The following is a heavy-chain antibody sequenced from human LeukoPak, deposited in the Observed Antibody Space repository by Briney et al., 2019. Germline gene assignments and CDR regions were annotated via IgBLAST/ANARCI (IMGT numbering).Heavy chain of an antibody. CDR1: GFTFSSYA. J-gene: IGHJ4*02. CDR3: AKAYGSSGYYQLPIDF. Sequence: GGSLRLSCAASGFTFSSYAMSWVRQAPGKGLEWVSATSGSGSGGSTYYADSVKGRFTISRDNSKNTLYLQMNSLRAEDTAVYYCAKAYGSSGYYQLPIDFWGQGTLVTVSS. D-gene: IGHD3-22*01. V-gene: IGHV3-23*01. CDR2: TSGSGSGGST.